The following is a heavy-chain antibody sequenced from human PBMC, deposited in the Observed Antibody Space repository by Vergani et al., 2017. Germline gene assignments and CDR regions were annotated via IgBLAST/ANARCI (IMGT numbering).Heavy chain of an antibody. V-gene: IGHV1-2*02. CDR3: ARRRDDYGHYYYGMDV. CDR2: INPNSGGT. CDR1: KYTFTDYY. J-gene: IGHJ6*02. Sequence: QVHLVQSGAEVKKPGASVKVSCKASKYTFTDYYMHWVRQAPGQGLEWMGWINPNSGGTNYAQKFQGRVTLTRDTSISTAYMELSRLRSDDTAVYYCARRRDDYGHYYYGMDVWGQGTTVTVSS. D-gene: IGHD4-17*01.